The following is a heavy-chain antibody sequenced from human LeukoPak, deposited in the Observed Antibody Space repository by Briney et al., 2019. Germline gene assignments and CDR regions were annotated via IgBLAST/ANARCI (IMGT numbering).Heavy chain of an antibody. D-gene: IGHD5-12*01. CDR3: AREQRHQDGRYDADY. Sequence: ASVKVSCKASGYTFTGYYMHWVRQAPGQGLEWMGWINPNSGGKNYAQQFRARVTMTRATSISTAFMDLSWLRSDDTAVSYCAREQRHQDGRYDADYWGQGTLVTVSS. CDR1: GYTFTGYY. J-gene: IGHJ4*02. V-gene: IGHV1-2*02. CDR2: INPNSGGK.